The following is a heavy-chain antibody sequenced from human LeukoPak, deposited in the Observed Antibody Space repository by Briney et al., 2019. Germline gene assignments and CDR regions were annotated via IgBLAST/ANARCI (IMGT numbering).Heavy chain of an antibody. CDR1: GYTLTELS. CDR2: FDPEDGET. CDR3: ATVAVTTDPFDY. V-gene: IGHV1-24*01. D-gene: IGHD4-11*01. Sequence: ASVKVSCKVSGYTLTELSMHWVRQAPGKGLEWMGGFDPEDGETIYAQNFQGRVTMTEDTSTDTAYIELSSLRSEDTAVYYCATVAVTTDPFDYWGQGTLVTVSS. J-gene: IGHJ4*02.